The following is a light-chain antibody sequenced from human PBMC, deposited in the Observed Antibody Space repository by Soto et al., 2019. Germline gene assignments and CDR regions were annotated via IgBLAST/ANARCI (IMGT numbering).Light chain of an antibody. CDR3: HLYGGSPPHS. J-gene: IGKJ2*01. CDR2: GSS. CDR1: QSIGSNH. Sequence: ESVLTQSPGTLSLSPGERATLSCRASQSIGSNHLTWYQQKPGQTPRLLIYGSSSRATVVPDRFTGSGSGTDFTLTISRLEPEDFAVYLCHLYGGSPPHSFGQGTKVEIK. V-gene: IGKV3-20*01.